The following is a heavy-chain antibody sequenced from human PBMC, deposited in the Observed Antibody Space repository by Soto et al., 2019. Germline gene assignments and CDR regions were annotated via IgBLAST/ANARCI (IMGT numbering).Heavy chain of an antibody. CDR1: GFTFSNYA. CDR3: AREAATGGTSDLDF. D-gene: IGHD2-15*01. V-gene: IGHV3-30*04. Sequence: QVQLVESGGGVVQPGRSLRLSCAASGFTFSNYAIHWVRQAPGKGLEWVAFISYDGRSEFYADSVKGRFTISRDNSKNTLSLQMNSLRTEDTAVYYCAREAATGGTSDLDFWGQGTLVTVSS. J-gene: IGHJ3*01. CDR2: ISYDGRSE.